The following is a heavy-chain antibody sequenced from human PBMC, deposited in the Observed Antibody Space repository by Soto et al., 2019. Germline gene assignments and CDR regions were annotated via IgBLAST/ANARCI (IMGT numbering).Heavy chain of an antibody. CDR2: IYYSGST. CDR1: GGSISSSSYY. CDR3: ARHMSSGCNAYYYYGMDV. J-gene: IGHJ6*02. V-gene: IGHV4-39*01. Sequence: SETLSLTCTVSGGSISSSSYYWGWIRQPPGKGLEWIGSIYYSGSTYYNPSLKSRVTISVDTSKNQFSLKLSSVTAADTAVYYCARHMSSGCNAYYYYGMDVWGQGTTVTVSS. D-gene: IGHD6-19*01.